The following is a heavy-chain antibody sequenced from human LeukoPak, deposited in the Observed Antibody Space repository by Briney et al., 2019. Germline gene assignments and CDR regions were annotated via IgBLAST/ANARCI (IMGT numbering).Heavy chain of an antibody. J-gene: IGHJ6*04. Sequence: GSLRLSCAASGFTFSSYGMHWVRQAPGKGLEWVAVISYDGSNKYYADSVKGRFTISRDNSKNTLYLQMNSLRAEDTAVYYCARGSLYGSGSYLLYYYGMDVWGKGTTVTVSS. CDR3: ARGSLYGSGSYLLYYYGMDV. CDR1: GFTFSSYG. CDR2: ISYDGSNK. V-gene: IGHV3-30*03. D-gene: IGHD3-10*01.